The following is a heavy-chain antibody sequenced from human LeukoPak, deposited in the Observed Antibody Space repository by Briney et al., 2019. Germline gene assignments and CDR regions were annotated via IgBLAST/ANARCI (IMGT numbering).Heavy chain of an antibody. V-gene: IGHV3-11*04. CDR3: ATSRSFDH. CDR1: GFTFSDYY. CDR2: ISSTGNTI. Sequence: KSGGSLRLSCAASGFTFSDYYINWIRQAPGKGLEWVSYISSTGNTIYYADSVKGRFTISRDNAKNSPYLQMNSLRAQATAVYYCATSRSFDHWGQGTLVSVFS. J-gene: IGHJ4*02.